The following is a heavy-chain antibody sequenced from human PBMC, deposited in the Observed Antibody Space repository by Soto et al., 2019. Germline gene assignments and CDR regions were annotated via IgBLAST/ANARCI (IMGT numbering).Heavy chain of an antibody. CDR1: GFTFSSYA. CDR2: ISGSGGST. D-gene: IGHD1-26*01. Sequence: GGSLRLSCAASGFTFSSYAMSWVRQAPGKGLEWVSAISGSGGSTYYADSVKGRFTISRDNSKNTLYLQMNSLRAEDTAVYYCAKDRNFSGSYYPYYYYGMDVWGQGTTVTVSS. J-gene: IGHJ6*02. CDR3: AKDRNFSGSYYPYYYYGMDV. V-gene: IGHV3-23*01.